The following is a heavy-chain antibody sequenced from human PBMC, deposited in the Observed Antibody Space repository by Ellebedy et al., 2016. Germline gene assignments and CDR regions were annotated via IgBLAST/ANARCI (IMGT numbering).Heavy chain of an antibody. CDR2: INPNSGGT. CDR3: ARGKGYCSSTSCSNWFNP. Sequence: ASVKVSXXASGYTFTGYYMHWVRQAPGQGLEWMGWINPNSGGTNYAQKFQGRVTMTRDTSISTAYMELSRLRSDDTAVYYCARGKGYCSSTSCSNWFNPWGQGTLVTVSS. D-gene: IGHD2-2*01. J-gene: IGHJ5*02. CDR1: GYTFTGYY. V-gene: IGHV1-2*02.